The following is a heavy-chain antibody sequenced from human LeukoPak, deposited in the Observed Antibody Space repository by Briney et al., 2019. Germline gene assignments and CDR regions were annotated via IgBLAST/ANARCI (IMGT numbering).Heavy chain of an antibody. CDR3: AKVSKQWPDGYLDF. D-gene: IGHD6-19*01. CDR2: IYGSGQTT. CDR1: GFTLTIYA. V-gene: IGHV3-23*01. J-gene: IGHJ4*02. Sequence: GGSLRLSCGASGFTLTIYAVTGVRQAPGKALECFAGIYGSGQTTYYADSVKGRFTISRDNSKNTLYLQMSSLRLGDTAVYYCAKVSKQWPDGYLDFWGQGALVTVSS.